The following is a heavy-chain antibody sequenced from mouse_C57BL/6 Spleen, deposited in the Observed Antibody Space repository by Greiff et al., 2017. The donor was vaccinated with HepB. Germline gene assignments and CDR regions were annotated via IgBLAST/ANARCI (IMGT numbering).Heavy chain of an antibody. Sequence: VHLVESGPGLVQPSQSLSITCTVSGFSLTSYGVHWVRQSPGKGLEWLGVIWSGGSTDYNAAFISRLSISKDNSKSQVFFKMNSLQADDTAIYYCARAYYDYGDFDVGGTGTTVTVSS. V-gene: IGHV2-2*01. J-gene: IGHJ1*03. CDR3: ARAYYDYGDFDV. CDR2: IWSGGST. D-gene: IGHD2-4*01. CDR1: GFSLTSYG.